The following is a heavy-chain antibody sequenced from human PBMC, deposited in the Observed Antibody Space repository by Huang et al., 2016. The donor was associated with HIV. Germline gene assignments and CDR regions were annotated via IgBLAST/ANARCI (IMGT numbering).Heavy chain of an antibody. J-gene: IGHJ4*02. V-gene: IGHV3-23*01. CDR1: IFTFSTSD. D-gene: IGHD3-3*01. Sequence: EVQLLESGGGLVQPGGSLRLSCAASIFTFSTSDMSWVRQATGKGLEWVSGISVSVSSTYYADSVKGRFTISRDNSRNTLYLQMKSLRVEDTAIYYCAKGSERSLTGPKYQYYFDYWGQGTLVTVSS. CDR2: ISVSVSST. CDR3: AKGSERSLTGPKYQYYFDY.